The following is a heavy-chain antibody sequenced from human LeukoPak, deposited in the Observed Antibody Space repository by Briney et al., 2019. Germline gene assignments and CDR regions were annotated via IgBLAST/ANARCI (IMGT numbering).Heavy chain of an antibody. CDR3: ARGGRLRDSSGYSNWFDP. D-gene: IGHD3-22*01. CDR1: GGSFSGYY. Sequence: SETLSLTCAVYGGSFSGYYWSWIHQPPGKGLEWIGEINHSGSTNYNPSLKSRVTISVDTSKNQFSLKLSSVTAADTAVYYCARGGRLRDSSGYSNWFDPWGQGTLVTVSS. J-gene: IGHJ5*02. V-gene: IGHV4-34*01. CDR2: INHSGST.